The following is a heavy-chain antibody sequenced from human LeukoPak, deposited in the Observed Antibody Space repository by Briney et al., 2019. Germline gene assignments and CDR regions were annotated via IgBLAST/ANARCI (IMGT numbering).Heavy chain of an antibody. D-gene: IGHD3-16*01. CDR3: ARDLTPGVMAN. CDR1: GFTFTSYA. CDR2: INAGNGNT. V-gene: IGHV1-3*01. Sequence: ASVKVSCKASGFTFTSYAMHWVRQAPGQRLEWMGWINAGNGNTKYSQKFQGRVTITRDTSASTAYMELSSLRSEDTAVYYCARDLTPGVMANWGQGTLVTVSS. J-gene: IGHJ4*02.